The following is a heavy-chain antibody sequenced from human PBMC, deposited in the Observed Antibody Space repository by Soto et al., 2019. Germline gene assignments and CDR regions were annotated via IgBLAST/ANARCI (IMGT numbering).Heavy chain of an antibody. V-gene: IGHV1-46*01. D-gene: IGHD3-10*01. Sequence: QVQLVTSGAEVKKPGASVKVSCKASGFTFSDHYMHWVRQAPGQGPEWMVIINPTCDRLNYAQKFQCRVTITRDTSTSTVYMDLSSLGYDATAVYYCATDNSEHYGTPDASSWFDPWGQGTLFTVSS. CDR3: ATDNSEHYGTPDASSWFDP. CDR2: INPTCDRL. J-gene: IGHJ5*02. CDR1: GFTFSDHY.